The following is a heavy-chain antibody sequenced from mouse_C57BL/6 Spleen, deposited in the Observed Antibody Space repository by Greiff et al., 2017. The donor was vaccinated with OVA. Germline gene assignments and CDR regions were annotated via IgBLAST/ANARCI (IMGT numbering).Heavy chain of an antibody. CDR1: GFTFSSYA. V-gene: IGHV5-9-1*02. CDR2: ISSGGDYI. J-gene: IGHJ4*01. CDR3: TRAYSNYDYAMDY. Sequence: EVQLMESGEGLVKPGGSLKLSCAASGFTFSSYAMSWVRQTPEKRLEWVAYISSGGDYIYYADTVKGRFTISRDNARNTLYLQMSSLKSEDTAMYYCTRAYSNYDYAMDYWGQGTSVTVSS. D-gene: IGHD2-5*01.